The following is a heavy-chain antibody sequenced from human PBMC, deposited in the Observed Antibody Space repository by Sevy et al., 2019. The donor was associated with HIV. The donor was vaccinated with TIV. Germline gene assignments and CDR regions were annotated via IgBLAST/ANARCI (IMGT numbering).Heavy chain of an antibody. J-gene: IGHJ4*02. CDR1: EFPFSDSA. V-gene: IGHV3-30*03. Sequence: GGSLRLSCAASEFPFSDSAMHWFRQAPGKGLEWVAVISYDESRKYYVDSVKGRFTISRDNSDNMLYLQMNSLRVDDTAVYYCASRVNLGMAIPRPIHYWGQGTLVTVSS. CDR2: ISYDESRK. D-gene: IGHD2-2*02. CDR3: ASRVNLGMAIPRPIHY.